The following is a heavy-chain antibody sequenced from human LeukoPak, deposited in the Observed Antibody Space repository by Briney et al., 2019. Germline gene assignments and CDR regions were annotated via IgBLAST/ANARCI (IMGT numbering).Heavy chain of an antibody. D-gene: IGHD3-22*01. J-gene: IGHJ4*02. V-gene: IGHV3-74*01. CDR1: GFTFSSYW. CDR2: INSDGSST. CDR3: ARAYYYDSSGQAVDYFDY. Sequence: GGSLRLSCAASGFTFSSYWMHWVRQAPGKGLVWVSRINSDGSSTSYADSVKGRFTISRDNAKNTLYLQMNSLRAEDTAVYYCARAYYYDSSGQAVDYFDYWGQGTLVTVSS.